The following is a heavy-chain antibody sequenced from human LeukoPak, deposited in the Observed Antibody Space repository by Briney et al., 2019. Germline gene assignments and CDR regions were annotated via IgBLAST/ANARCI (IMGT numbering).Heavy chain of an antibody. CDR1: GYSFTSYW. J-gene: IGHJ3*02. Sequence: GESLKISCKGSGYSFTSYWIGWVRQMPGKGLEWMGIIYPGDSDTRYSPSFQGQVTISADKSIGTAYLQWSSLKASDTAMYYCVTADHNWNSDDAFDIWGQGTMVTVSS. CDR3: VTADHNWNSDDAFDI. D-gene: IGHD1-7*01. CDR2: IYPGDSDT. V-gene: IGHV5-51*01.